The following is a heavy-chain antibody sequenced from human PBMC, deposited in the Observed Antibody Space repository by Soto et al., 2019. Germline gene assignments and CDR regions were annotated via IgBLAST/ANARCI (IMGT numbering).Heavy chain of an antibody. CDR2: ISGSGGST. CDR3: AKDRGYCSGGSCYYFFDY. CDR1: TSINFG. J-gene: IGHJ4*02. V-gene: IGHV3-23*01. D-gene: IGHD2-15*01. Sequence: TSINFGVRRIRKKTGKGLEWVSAISGSGGSTYYADSVKGRFTISRDNSKNTLYLQMNSLRAEDTAVYYCAKDRGYCSGGSCYYFFDYWGQGTLVTVS.